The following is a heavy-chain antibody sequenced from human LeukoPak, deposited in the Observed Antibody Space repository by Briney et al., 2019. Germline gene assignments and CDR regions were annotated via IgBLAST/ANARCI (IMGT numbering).Heavy chain of an antibody. CDR3: ARDRSITMILGEKDY. CDR2: IWYDGSNK. CDR1: GFTFSSYG. D-gene: IGHD3-22*01. J-gene: IGHJ4*02. V-gene: IGHV3-33*01. Sequence: PGGSLRLSCAASGFTFSSYGMHWVRQAPGKGLEWVAVIWYDGSNKYYADSVKGRFTISRDNSKNTLYLQMNSLGAEDTAVYYCARDRSITMILGEKDYWGQGTLVTVSS.